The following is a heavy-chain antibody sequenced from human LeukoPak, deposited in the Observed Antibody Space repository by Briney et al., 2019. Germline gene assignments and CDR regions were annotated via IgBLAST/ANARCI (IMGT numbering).Heavy chain of an antibody. Sequence: GASVKVSCKASGYTFTSYGISWVRQAPGQGLEWLGWVHLNGGGTYRAQKFEGRVTMTKGSSISTASMELSGLTSDDTAVYYCATAQRCSGGTCYAWTDAFHVWGQGTMVIVSS. D-gene: IGHD2-15*01. CDR3: ATAQRCSGGTCYAWTDAFHV. CDR1: GYTFTSYG. J-gene: IGHJ3*01. V-gene: IGHV1-2*02. CDR2: VHLNGGGT.